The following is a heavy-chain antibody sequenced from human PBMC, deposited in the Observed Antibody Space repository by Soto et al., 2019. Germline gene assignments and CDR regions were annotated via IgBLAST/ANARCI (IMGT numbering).Heavy chain of an antibody. CDR2: IYYSGST. Sequence: PSETLSLTCTVSVVSISSYYWSCIRHPPGKGLEWIGYIYYSGSTNYNPSLKSRVTISVDTSKNQFSLKLSSVTAADTAVYYCAREYDYVWGRYSTYYFHYLGQGTRGRVCS. CDR1: VVSISSYY. D-gene: IGHD3-16*01. J-gene: IGHJ4*02. CDR3: AREYDYVWGRYSTYYFHY. V-gene: IGHV4-59*01.